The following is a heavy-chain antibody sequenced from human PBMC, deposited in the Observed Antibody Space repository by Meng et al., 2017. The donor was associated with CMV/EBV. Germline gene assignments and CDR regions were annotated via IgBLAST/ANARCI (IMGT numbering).Heavy chain of an antibody. Sequence: SVKVSCKASGGTFSSYAISWVRQAPGQGLEWMGGIIPIFGTANYAQKFQGRVTITTDESTSTAYMELSSLRSEDTAVYYCTRGLQDGDYFSFQHWGQGTLVTVSS. V-gene: IGHV1-69*05. D-gene: IGHD4-17*01. CDR3: TRGLQDGDYFSFQH. J-gene: IGHJ1*01. CDR2: IIPIFGTA. CDR1: GGTFSSYA.